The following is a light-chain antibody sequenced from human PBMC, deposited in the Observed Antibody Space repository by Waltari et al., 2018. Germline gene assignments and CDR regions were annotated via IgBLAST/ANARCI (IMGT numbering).Light chain of an antibody. J-gene: IGLJ2*01. CDR1: SNNVGHQR. CDR2: RDF. Sequence: QAGLTQPPSVSKGLRQNATLTCTGNSNNVGHQRAAWLQQHQGHPSKLLSYRDFNRPSVSSEIFSASRSGNTGSLTISGLQPEDEADYYCSAWDSSVSAVVFGGGTKLTVL. V-gene: IGLV10-54*01. CDR3: SAWDSSVSAVV.